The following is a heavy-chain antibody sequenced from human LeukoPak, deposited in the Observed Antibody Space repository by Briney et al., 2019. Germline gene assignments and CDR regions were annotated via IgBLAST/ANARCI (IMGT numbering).Heavy chain of an antibody. V-gene: IGHV3-48*01. CDR2: ISSSSSTI. CDR3: ASMRGLLRTHDAFDI. J-gene: IGHJ3*02. Sequence: PGGSLRLSCAASGFTFSSDSMNWVRQAPGKGREWVSYISSSSSTIYYADSVKGRFTISRDNAKNSLYLQMNSLRAEDTAVYYCASMRGLLRTHDAFDIWGQGTMVTVSS. CDR1: GFTFSSDS. D-gene: IGHD3-22*01.